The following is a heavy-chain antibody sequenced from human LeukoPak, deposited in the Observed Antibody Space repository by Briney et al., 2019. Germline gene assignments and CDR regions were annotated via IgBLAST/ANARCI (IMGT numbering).Heavy chain of an antibody. CDR1: GYTFTGYY. CDR3: ARAPDSSGYYATYYYYYMGV. Sequence: ASVKVSCKASGYTFTGYYMHWVRQAPGQGLEWMGWINPNSGGTNYAQKFQGRVTMTRDTSISTAYMELSRLRSDDTAVYYCARAPDSSGYYATYYYYYMGVWGKGTTVTVSS. V-gene: IGHV1-2*02. D-gene: IGHD3-22*01. CDR2: INPNSGGT. J-gene: IGHJ6*03.